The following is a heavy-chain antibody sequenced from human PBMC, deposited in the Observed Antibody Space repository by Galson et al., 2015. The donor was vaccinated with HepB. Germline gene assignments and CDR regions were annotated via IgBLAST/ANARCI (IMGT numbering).Heavy chain of an antibody. Sequence: QSGAEVKKPGESLKISCKGSGYSFTSYWIGWVRQVPGKGLEWMGIIYPGDSDTRYSPSFQGQVTISADKSISTAYLQWSSLKASDTAMYYCARHLPKGWDHDAFDIWGQGTMVTVSS. D-gene: IGHD1-26*01. CDR1: GYSFTSYW. V-gene: IGHV5-51*01. CDR3: ARHLPKGWDHDAFDI. J-gene: IGHJ3*02. CDR2: IYPGDSDT.